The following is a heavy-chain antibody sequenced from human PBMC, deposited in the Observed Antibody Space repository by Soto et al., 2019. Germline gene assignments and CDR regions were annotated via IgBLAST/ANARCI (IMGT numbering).Heavy chain of an antibody. CDR2: NNAGNGNT. CDR1: GYTFTSYA. CDR3: ARILGYCSGGSCDY. V-gene: IGHV1-3*01. J-gene: IGHJ4*02. Sequence: GASVKVSCKASGYTFTSYAMHWVRQAPGQRLEWMGWNNAGNGNTKYSQKFQGRVTITRDTSASTAYMELSSLRSEDTAVYYCARILGYCSGGSCDYWGQGTLVTVSS. D-gene: IGHD2-15*01.